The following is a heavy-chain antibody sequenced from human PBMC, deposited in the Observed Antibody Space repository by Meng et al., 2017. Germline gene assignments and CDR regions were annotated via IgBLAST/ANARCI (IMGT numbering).Heavy chain of an antibody. V-gene: IGHV3-30*07. D-gene: IGHD6-19*01. CDR1: GFTFSSYA. Sequence: VERGESGGGVVQPGRSLRLSCADSGFTFSSYAMHWVRQAPGKGLEWVAVISYDGSNKYYADSVKGRFTISRDNSKNTLYLQMNSLRAEDTAVYYCAKEAVADSNFDYWGQGTLVTVSS. CDR3: AKEAVADSNFDY. J-gene: IGHJ4*02. CDR2: ISYDGSNK.